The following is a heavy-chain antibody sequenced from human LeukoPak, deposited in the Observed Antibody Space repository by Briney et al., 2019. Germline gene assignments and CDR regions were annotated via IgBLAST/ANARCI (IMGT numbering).Heavy chain of an antibody. CDR2: IYYSGST. D-gene: IGHD6-19*01. CDR3: ARHRAQDSSGWYGGYYFDY. Sequence: SETLSLTCTVSGGSISSSSYYWGWIRQPPGKGLERIGSIYYSGSTYYNPSLKSRVTISVDTSKNQFSLRLSSVTAADTAVYYCARHRAQDSSGWYGGYYFDYWGQGTLVTVSS. V-gene: IGHV4-39*01. CDR1: GGSISSSSYY. J-gene: IGHJ4*02.